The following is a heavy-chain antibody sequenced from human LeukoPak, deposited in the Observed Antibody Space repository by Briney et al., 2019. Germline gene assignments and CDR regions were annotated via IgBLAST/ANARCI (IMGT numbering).Heavy chain of an antibody. CDR2: MNPNSGNT. CDR3: ARGSGSYYRGFFEFDY. CDR1: GYTFTSYD. V-gene: IGHV1-8*01. D-gene: IGHD1-26*01. J-gene: IGHJ4*02. Sequence: GASVKVSCKASGYTFTSYDINWVRQATGQGLEWMGWMNPNSGNTGYAQKFQGRVTMTRNTSISTAYMELSSLRSEDTAVYYCARGSGSYYRGFFEFDYWGQGTLATVSS.